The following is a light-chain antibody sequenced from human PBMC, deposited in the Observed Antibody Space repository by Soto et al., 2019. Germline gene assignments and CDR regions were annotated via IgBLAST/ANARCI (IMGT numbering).Light chain of an antibody. CDR2: DAS. V-gene: IGKV1-5*01. Sequence: DIQMTQSPSTLSASVRDRVTITFRSSQSISKWLAWHQQKPGKAPKLLIYDASTLQSGVPPRFSGSGSGTEFTLTIRSLQPDDIATYYCQQYSSYSAWTFGEGTKVDIK. J-gene: IGKJ1*01. CDR3: QQYSSYSAWT. CDR1: QSISKW.